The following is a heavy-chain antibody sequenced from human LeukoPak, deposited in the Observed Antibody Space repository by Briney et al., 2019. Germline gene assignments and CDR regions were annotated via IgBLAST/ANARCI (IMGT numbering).Heavy chain of an antibody. Sequence: PGGSLRLSCAASGFTFRSTVMTWVRQAPGKGLEWVSTISPDGKYIYYADSVKGRFTISRDNSKNTLYLQMNSLGAEDTAVYYCAKASIFGVAGNFDYWGQGTLVTVSS. CDR3: AKASIFGVAGNFDY. CDR1: GFTFRSTV. V-gene: IGHV3-23*01. J-gene: IGHJ4*02. CDR2: ISPDGKYI. D-gene: IGHD3-3*01.